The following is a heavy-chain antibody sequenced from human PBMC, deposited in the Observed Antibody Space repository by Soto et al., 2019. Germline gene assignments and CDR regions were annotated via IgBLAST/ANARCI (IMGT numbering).Heavy chain of an antibody. D-gene: IGHD4-17*01. CDR2: INPSGGST. CDR3: ARTQPRHTVFDY. Sequence: GAAVKVSCKASGYTCTIYYMHWVLRAPGQGLEWMGIINPSGGSTSYAQKFQGRVTMTRDTSTSTVYMELSSLRSEDTAVYYRARTQPRHTVFDYWGQGTLVTVSS. J-gene: IGHJ4*02. V-gene: IGHV1-46*01. CDR1: GYTCTIYY.